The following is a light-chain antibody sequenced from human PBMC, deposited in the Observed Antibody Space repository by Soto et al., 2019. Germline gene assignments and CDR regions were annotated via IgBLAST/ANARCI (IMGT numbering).Light chain of an antibody. V-gene: IGKV3-20*01. CDR3: QQYGTSLYT. CDR1: QSVISS. CDR2: GAS. Sequence: EIVLTQSPGTLSLSPGEGATLSCRASQSVISSLAWYQQKPGQAPRLLIYGASSRATGIPDRFSGSGSGTDFTLTISRLEPEDFAVYYCQQYGTSLYTFGQGTKLEIQ. J-gene: IGKJ2*01.